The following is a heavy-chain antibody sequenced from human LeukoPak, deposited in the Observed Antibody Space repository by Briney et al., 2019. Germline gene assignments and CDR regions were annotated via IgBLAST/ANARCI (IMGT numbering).Heavy chain of an antibody. Sequence: MSSETLSLTCAVYGGSFSGYYWSWIRQPPGKGLEWIGEINHSGSTNYNPSLKSRVTISVDTSKDQFSPKLSSVTAADTAVYYCASRSSRGYPPLKNWFDPWGQGTLVTVSS. J-gene: IGHJ5*02. CDR2: INHSGST. D-gene: IGHD6-13*01. CDR1: GGSFSGYY. CDR3: ASRSSRGYPPLKNWFDP. V-gene: IGHV4-34*01.